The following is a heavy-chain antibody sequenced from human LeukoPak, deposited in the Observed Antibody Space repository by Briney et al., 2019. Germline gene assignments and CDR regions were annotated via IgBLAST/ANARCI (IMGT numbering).Heavy chain of an antibody. CDR1: GFTFSSYA. CDR3: SRGSGYSYSFTGRERTKSRLDY. V-gene: IGHV3-30*04. Sequence: PGGSLRLSCAASGFTFSSYAMHWVRQAPGKGLECVAVISYDGSNKYYADSVKGRFTISRDNSKNTLYLQMNSLMSEQTALYYCSRGSGYSYSFTGRERTKSRLDYWGQGTLVTVSS. CDR2: ISYDGSNK. J-gene: IGHJ4*02. D-gene: IGHD5-18*01.